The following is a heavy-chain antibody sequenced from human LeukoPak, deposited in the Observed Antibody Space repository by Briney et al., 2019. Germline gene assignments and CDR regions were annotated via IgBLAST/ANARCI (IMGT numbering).Heavy chain of an antibody. CDR1: GYTFTGYY. CDR3: ARDEVAGYCSGGSCQGPNP. J-gene: IGHJ5*02. D-gene: IGHD2-15*01. V-gene: IGHV1-2*02. CDR2: INPNSGGT. Sequence: ASVKVSCKASGYTFTGYYMHWVRQAPGQGLEWMGWINPNSGGTNYAQKFQGRVTMTRDTSISTAYMELSGLRSDDTAVYYCARDEVAGYCSGGSCQGPNPWGQGTLVTVSS.